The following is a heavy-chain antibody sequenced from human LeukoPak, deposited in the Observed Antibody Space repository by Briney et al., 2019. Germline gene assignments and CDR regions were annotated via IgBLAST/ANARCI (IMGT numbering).Heavy chain of an antibody. Sequence: ASVKVSCKASGCTFTSYYMHWVRQAPGQGLEWMGIISPSGGSTSYAQKFQGRVTMTRDTSTGTVYMELSSLRSEDTAVYYCARGLYCSSTSCYGNNWFDPWGQGTLVTVSS. CDR2: ISPSGGST. J-gene: IGHJ5*02. CDR3: ARGLYCSSTSCYGNNWFDP. CDR1: GCTFTSYY. V-gene: IGHV1-46*01. D-gene: IGHD2-2*01.